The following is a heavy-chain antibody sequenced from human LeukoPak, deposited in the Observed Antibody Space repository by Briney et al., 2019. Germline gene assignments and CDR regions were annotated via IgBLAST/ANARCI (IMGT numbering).Heavy chain of an antibody. CDR3: ARDLGYSSSTDAFDI. J-gene: IGHJ3*02. CDR1: GFTFSSYS. V-gene: IGHV3-48*01. Sequence: GGSLRPSCAASGFTFSSYSMNWVRQAPGKGLEWVSYISSSSSTIYYADSVKGRFTISRDNAKNSLYLQMNSLRAEDTAVYYCARDLGYSSSTDAFDIWGQGTMVTVSS. CDR2: ISSSSSTI. D-gene: IGHD6-6*01.